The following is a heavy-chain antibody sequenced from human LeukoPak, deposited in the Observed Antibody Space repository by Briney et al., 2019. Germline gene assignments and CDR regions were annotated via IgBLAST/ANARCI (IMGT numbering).Heavy chain of an antibody. CDR2: ISYDGSNK. J-gene: IGHJ4*02. CDR3: AKVPLSYSSSRYGDYFDY. V-gene: IGHV3-30*18. D-gene: IGHD6-13*01. CDR1: GFTFSSYG. Sequence: GGSLRLSCAASGFTFSSYGMHWVRQAPGKGLEWVAVISYDGSNKYYADSVKGRFTISRDNSKNTLYLQMNSLRAEDTAVYYCAKVPLSYSSSRYGDYFDYWGQGTLVTVSS.